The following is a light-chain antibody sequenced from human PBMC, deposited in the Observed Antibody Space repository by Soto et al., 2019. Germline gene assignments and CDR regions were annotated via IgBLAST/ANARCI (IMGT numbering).Light chain of an antibody. CDR2: GAS. J-gene: IGKJ2*01. CDR3: QLYGDSPMYT. CDR1: QSISSSS. V-gene: IGKV3-20*01. Sequence: EIVLTQSPCTLSFSPLERSTLSCRASQSISSSSLAWYQQKRGQAPRLLIYGASRRATGIPDTFSGSGSGTDFTLTISRLEPEDFAVYYCQLYGDSPMYTFGLGTKVDIK.